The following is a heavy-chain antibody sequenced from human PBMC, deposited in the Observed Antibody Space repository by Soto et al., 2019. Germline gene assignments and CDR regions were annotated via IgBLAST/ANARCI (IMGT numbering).Heavy chain of an antibody. CDR1: GGSISSSYW. CDR2: IYHSGGT. D-gene: IGHD2-2*03. J-gene: IGHJ1*01. V-gene: IGHV4-4*02. CDR3: ASAVCDDGCPQL. Sequence: SETLSLTRAVSGGSISSSYWWNWVRQPAGKGLEWIGEIYHSGGTNYSPSLKSRVTISVDKSKNQFSLTLTSVTAADTAVYDCASAVCDDGCPQLWGQGSLVTVSS.